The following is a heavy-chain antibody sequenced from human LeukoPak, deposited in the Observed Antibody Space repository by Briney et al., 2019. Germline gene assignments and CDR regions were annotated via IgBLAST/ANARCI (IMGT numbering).Heavy chain of an antibody. D-gene: IGHD2-2*01. V-gene: IGHV1-18*01. CDR3: ARILQTSRAAGY. CDR2: ISGNDGHT. J-gene: IGHJ4*02. CDR1: GYTFSLYG. Sequence: ASVKVSCKTSGYTFSLYGIIWLRQAPGQGPEWMGWISGNDGHTTYAQNFQDRVRLTTETSTSTAYMQFNSLTPDDTAIYYCARILQTSRAAGYWGQGTLVTVSS.